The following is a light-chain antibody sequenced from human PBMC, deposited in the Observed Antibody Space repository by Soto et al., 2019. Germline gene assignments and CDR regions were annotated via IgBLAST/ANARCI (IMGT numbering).Light chain of an antibody. CDR1: QSISSW. J-gene: IGKJ1*01. Sequence: DIQMTQSPSTLSATAGDRVTITCRASQSISSWLAWYQHKPGKAPKLLIYDASNLDSGVPSRFSGSGSGTEFSLNSSNLQPDDCATYYCQQYENYWTVGQGTKVDIK. CDR3: QQYENYWT. V-gene: IGKV1-5*01. CDR2: DAS.